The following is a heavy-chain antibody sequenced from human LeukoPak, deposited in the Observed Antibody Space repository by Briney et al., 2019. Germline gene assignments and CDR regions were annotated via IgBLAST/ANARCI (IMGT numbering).Heavy chain of an antibody. Sequence: SETLSLTRAVSGGSISSGGYSWNWIRQPPGKRLEWIGYIYQSGSTYYNSSLKSRVTISVDRSKNQFSLKLSSVTAADTAVYYCARGSTRGYQIDYWGQGTLVTVSS. V-gene: IGHV4-30-2*01. J-gene: IGHJ4*02. D-gene: IGHD5-18*01. CDR1: GGSISSGGYS. CDR2: IYQSGST. CDR3: ARGSTRGYQIDY.